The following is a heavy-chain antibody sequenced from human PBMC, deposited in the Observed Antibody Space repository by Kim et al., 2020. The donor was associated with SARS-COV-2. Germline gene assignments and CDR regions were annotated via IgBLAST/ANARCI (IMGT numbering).Heavy chain of an antibody. V-gene: IGHV3-21*01. CDR1: GFTFSSYS. J-gene: IGHJ6*02. D-gene: IGHD6-19*01. CDR3: ARDGRQWLGLSRVPYYYYGMDV. Sequence: GGSLRLSCAASGFTFSSYSMNWVRQAPGKGLEWVSSISSSSSYIYYADSVKGRFTISRDNAKNSLYLQMNSLRAEDTAVYYCARDGRQWLGLSRVPYYYYGMDVWGQGTTVTVSS. CDR2: ISSSSSYI.